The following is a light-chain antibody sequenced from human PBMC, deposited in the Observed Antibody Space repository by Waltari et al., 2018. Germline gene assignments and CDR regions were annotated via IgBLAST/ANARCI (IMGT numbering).Light chain of an antibody. CDR3: MQALQAPRT. CDR2: LGS. CDR1: QSLLYSNGYNY. Sequence: DIVMTQSPLSLPVTPGEPASISCRSSQSLLYSNGYNYLDWYLQKPGQSPQLLIYLGSNRASGVPDRFSGSGSGTDFTLKSSRVEAEDVGVYYCMQALQAPRTFGQGTKVEIK. V-gene: IGKV2-28*01. J-gene: IGKJ1*01.